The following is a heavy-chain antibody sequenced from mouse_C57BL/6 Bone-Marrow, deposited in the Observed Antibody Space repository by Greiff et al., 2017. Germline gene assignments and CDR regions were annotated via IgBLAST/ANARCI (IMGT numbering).Heavy chain of an antibody. D-gene: IGHD3-3*01. J-gene: IGHJ1*03. CDR1: GFTFSDAW. CDR3: TRGDVDLYFDV. CDR2: IRNKANNHAT. Sequence: EVQLVESGGGLVQPGGSMKLSCAASGFTFSDAWMDWVRQSPEKGLEWVAEIRNKANNHATYYAVSVKGMFTISRDDSKSSVYLQMNSLRAEDTGIYYCTRGDVDLYFDVWGTGTTVTVSS. V-gene: IGHV6-6*01.